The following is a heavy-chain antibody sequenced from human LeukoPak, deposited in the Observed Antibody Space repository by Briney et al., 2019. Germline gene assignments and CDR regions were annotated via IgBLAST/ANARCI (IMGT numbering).Heavy chain of an antibody. CDR1: GYTFTSYG. CDR3: ARSDYYGSGSYYGFDYYYYYMDV. D-gene: IGHD3-10*01. Sequence: ASVKVSCKASGYTFTSYGISWVRQAPGQGLEWMGWISAYNGNTNYAQKLQGRVTMTTDTSTSTAYMELRSLRSDDTAVYYCARSDYYGSGSYYGFDYYYYYMDVWGKGTTVTVSS. CDR2: ISAYNGNT. V-gene: IGHV1-18*01. J-gene: IGHJ6*03.